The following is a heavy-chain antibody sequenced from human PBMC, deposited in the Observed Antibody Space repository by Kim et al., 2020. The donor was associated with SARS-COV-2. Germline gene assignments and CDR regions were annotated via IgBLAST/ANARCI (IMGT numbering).Heavy chain of an antibody. CDR3: ARLSSSWTDYYYYGMDV. D-gene: IGHD6-13*01. J-gene: IGHJ6*02. V-gene: IGHV3-33*01. Sequence: GGSLRLSCAASGFTFSSYGMHWVRQAPGKGLEWVAVIWYDGSNKYYADSVKGRFTISRDNYKNTLYLQMNSLRAEDTAVYYCARLSSSWTDYYYYGMDVWGQGTTVTVSS. CDR2: IWYDGSNK. CDR1: GFTFSSYG.